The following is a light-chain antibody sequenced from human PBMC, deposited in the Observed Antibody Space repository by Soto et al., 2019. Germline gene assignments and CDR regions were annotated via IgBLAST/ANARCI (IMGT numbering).Light chain of an antibody. CDR1: QSISSW. CDR3: QQYNDNWT. Sequence: DIPMTQSPSTLSASVGDRVTITCRASQSISSWLAWYQQNPGTAPKLLIYKASTLQSGVPSRFSGSGSGTEFTLTISSLQPDDSATYYCQQYNDNWTFGQGTKVEIK. CDR2: KAS. J-gene: IGKJ1*01. V-gene: IGKV1-5*03.